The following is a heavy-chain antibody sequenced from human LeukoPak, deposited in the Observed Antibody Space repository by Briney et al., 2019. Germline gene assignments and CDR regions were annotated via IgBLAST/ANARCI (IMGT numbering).Heavy chain of an antibody. Sequence: GRSLRLSCAASGFTFSSYAMHWVRQAPGKGLEWVAVISYDGSNKYYADSAKGRFTISRDNSKNTLHLQMTSLRAEDTAVYYCARVQGRYSYGSGFDSWGQGTLVTVSS. CDR3: ARVQGRYSYGSGFDS. J-gene: IGHJ4*02. CDR1: GFTFSSYA. V-gene: IGHV3-30*04. CDR2: ISYDGSNK. D-gene: IGHD5-18*01.